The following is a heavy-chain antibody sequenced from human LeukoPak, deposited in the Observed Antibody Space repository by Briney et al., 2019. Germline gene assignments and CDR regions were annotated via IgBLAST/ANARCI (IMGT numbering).Heavy chain of an antibody. CDR1: GFTFSSYA. CDR3: ARELVVVITSDAFDI. CDR2: ISYDGSNK. Sequence: PGGSLRLSCAASGFTFSSYAMHWVRQAPGKGLEWVAVISYDGSNKYYADSVKGRFTISRDNSKNTLYLQMNSLRAEDTAVYYCARELVVVITSDAFDIWGQGTMVTVSS. J-gene: IGHJ3*02. V-gene: IGHV3-30*04. D-gene: IGHD3-22*01.